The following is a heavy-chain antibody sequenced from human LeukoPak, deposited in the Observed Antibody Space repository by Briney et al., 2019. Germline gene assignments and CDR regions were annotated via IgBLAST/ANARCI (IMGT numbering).Heavy chain of an antibody. D-gene: IGHD4-17*01. CDR3: ARGVTTVTNFDY. CDR2: IIPIFGTA. J-gene: IGHJ4*02. Sequence: ASVKVSCTASGGTFSSYAISWVRQAPGQGLEWMGGIIPIFGTANYAQKFQGRVTITADESTSTAYMELSSLRSEDTAVYYCARGVTTVTNFDYWGQGTPVTVSS. CDR1: GGTFSSYA. V-gene: IGHV1-69*13.